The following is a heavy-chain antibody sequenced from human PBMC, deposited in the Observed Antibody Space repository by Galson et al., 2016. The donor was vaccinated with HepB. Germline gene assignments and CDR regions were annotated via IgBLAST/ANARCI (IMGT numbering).Heavy chain of an antibody. V-gene: IGHV4-59*01. CDR1: GGSIGSYY. J-gene: IGHJ4*02. CDR2: IYNSGRT. D-gene: IGHD3-22*01. CDR3: ARDRDSSSYYSLDY. Sequence: SETLSLTCTVSGGSIGSYYWSWIRQPPGKGLEWIGYIYNSGRTNYNPSLKSRVTISVDTSKNQFYLNLRSVTAADTAVYYGARDRDSSSYYSLDYWGQGTLVTVSS.